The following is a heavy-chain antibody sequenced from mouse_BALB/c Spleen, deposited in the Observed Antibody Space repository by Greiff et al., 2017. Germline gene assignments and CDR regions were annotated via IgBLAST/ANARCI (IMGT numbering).Heavy chain of an antibody. CDR1: GFSLTSYG. Sequence: VQLKESGPGLVQPSQSLSITCTVSGFSLTSYGVHWVRQSPGKGLEWLGVIWSGGSTDYNAAFISRLSISKDNSKSQVFFKMNSLQADDTAIYYCARNLYDYDEDGPYCFDYWGQGTTLTVSS. J-gene: IGHJ2*01. CDR3: ARNLYDYDEDGPYCFDY. D-gene: IGHD2-4*01. CDR2: IWSGGST. V-gene: IGHV2-4-1*01.